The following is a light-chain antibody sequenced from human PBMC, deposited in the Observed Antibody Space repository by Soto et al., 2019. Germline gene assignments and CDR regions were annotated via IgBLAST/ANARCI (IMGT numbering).Light chain of an antibody. J-gene: IGLJ2*01. V-gene: IGLV1-44*01. Sequence: QSVLTQPPSASXXPGQRVTISCSGSSSNIGSNTVNWYQQLPGTAPKLLIYSNNQRPSGVPDRFSGSKSGTSASLAISGLQSEDEADYYCAALDDSLNVLFGGGTKVTVL. CDR1: SSNIGSNT. CDR2: SNN. CDR3: AALDDSLNVL.